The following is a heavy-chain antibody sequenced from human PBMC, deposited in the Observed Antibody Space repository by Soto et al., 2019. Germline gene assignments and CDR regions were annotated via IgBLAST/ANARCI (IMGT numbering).Heavy chain of an antibody. V-gene: IGHV3-30*18. J-gene: IGHJ6*02. CDR3: AKYRYGDYGNYYYGMDV. D-gene: IGHD4-17*01. CDR2: ISYDGSNK. Sequence: SLRLSCAASGFTFSSYGMHWVRQAPGKGLEWVAVISYDGSNKYYADSVKGRFTISRDNSKNTLYLQMNSLRAEDTAVYYCAKYRYGDYGNYYYGMDVWGQGTTVTVS. CDR1: GFTFSSYG.